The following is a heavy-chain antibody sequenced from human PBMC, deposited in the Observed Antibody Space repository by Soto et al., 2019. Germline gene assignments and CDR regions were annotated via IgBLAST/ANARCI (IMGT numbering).Heavy chain of an antibody. CDR1: GFTFSSYG. D-gene: IGHD6-19*01. V-gene: IGHV3-33*01. CDR3: ARGLSSAYYYFDY. CDR2: IWYDGSNK. Sequence: GGSLRLSCAASGFTFSSYGMHWVRQAPGKGLEWVAVIWYDGSNKYYADSVKGRFTLSRDNSKSTLYLQMNSLRAEDTAVYYCARGLSSAYYYFDYWGQGTLVTVSS. J-gene: IGHJ4*02.